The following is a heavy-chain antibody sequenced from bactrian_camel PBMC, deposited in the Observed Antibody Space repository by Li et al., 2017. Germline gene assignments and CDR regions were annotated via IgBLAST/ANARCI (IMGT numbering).Heavy chain of an antibody. V-gene: IGHV3S35*01. CDR3: ATGWGPNTNCSGGYRPKF. D-gene: IGHD2*01. J-gene: IGHJ4*01. Sequence: VQLVESGGGLVQPGGSLRLSRAASGFTFSSYAMTWVRQAPGKGLEWVSLVDSGATTTDYADSVKGRFTISRDNAKNTVYLQMNSLKPEDTAMYYCATGWGPNTNCSGGYRPKFWGQGTQVTVS. CDR2: VDSGATTT. CDR1: GFTFSSYA.